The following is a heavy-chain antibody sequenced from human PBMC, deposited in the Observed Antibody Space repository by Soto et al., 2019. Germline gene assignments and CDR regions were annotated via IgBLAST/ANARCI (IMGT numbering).Heavy chain of an antibody. Sequence: SETLSLTCTVSGGSISSYYWSWIRQPPGKGLEWIGYIYYSGSTNYNPSLKSRVTISVDTSKNQFSLKLSSVTAADTAVYYCATSSYYDFWSGYYSYYYYYMDVWVKGTSVT. D-gene: IGHD3-3*01. J-gene: IGHJ6*03. V-gene: IGHV4-59*08. CDR2: IYYSGST. CDR3: ATSSYYDFWSGYYSYYYYYMDV. CDR1: GGSISSYY.